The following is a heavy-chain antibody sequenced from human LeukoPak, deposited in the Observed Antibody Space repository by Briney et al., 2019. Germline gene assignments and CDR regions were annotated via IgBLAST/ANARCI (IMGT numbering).Heavy chain of an antibody. J-gene: IGHJ1*01. CDR1: RGTFSSYA. CDR2: IIPILGVA. D-gene: IGHD1-26*01. Sequence: KISCTAARGTFSSYALSCVREAPGQGLEWMGRIIPILGVANYAQKFQGRVTITAEKSTSTAYMELSSLRSEDTAVYYCARPSYADSGSYLKHWGQGTLVTVSS. CDR3: ARPSYADSGSYLKH. V-gene: IGHV1-69*04.